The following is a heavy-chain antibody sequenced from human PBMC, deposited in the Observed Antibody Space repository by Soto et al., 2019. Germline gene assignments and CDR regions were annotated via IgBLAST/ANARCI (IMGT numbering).Heavy chain of an antibody. V-gene: IGHV4-30-4*01. CDR3: ASLVVTAHNWFDP. D-gene: IGHD2-21*02. CDR2: IYYSGST. Sequence: QVQLQESGPGLVKPSQSLSLTCTVSGGSISSGDYYWSWIRQPPGKGLEWIGYIYYSGSTYYNPSLKSRVTISVDTSKNQFSLKLSSVTAADTAVYYCASLVVTAHNWFDPWGQGTLVTVSS. CDR1: GGSISSGDYY. J-gene: IGHJ5*02.